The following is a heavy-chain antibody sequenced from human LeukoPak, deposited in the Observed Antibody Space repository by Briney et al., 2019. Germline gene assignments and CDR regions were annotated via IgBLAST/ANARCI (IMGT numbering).Heavy chain of an antibody. Sequence: ASVKVSCKASGYSFTMYAMNWVRQAPGQGLEWTGWINTNTGNPTYAQGFTGRFVFSLDTSVSTAYLQISSLKVEDTAVYYCARDTTRESLDYWGQGTLVTVSS. D-gene: IGHD1-1*01. CDR3: ARDTTRESLDY. J-gene: IGHJ4*02. CDR1: GYSFTMYA. CDR2: INTNTGNP. V-gene: IGHV7-4-1*02.